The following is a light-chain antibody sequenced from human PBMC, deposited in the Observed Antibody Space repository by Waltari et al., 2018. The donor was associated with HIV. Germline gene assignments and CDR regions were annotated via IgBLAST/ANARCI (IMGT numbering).Light chain of an antibody. CDR2: NAA. CDR1: QSVSSY. V-gene: IGKV3-11*01. CDR3: QQRSNWPPYT. J-gene: IGKJ2*01. Sequence: IVLTQSPATLSLSPGERATLSCRASQSVSSYLAWYQQKPGQPPRLLIYNAANRATGIPARISGSGSGTDFTLTISSLEPEDFAVDYCQQRSNWPPYTFGQGTKLEIK.